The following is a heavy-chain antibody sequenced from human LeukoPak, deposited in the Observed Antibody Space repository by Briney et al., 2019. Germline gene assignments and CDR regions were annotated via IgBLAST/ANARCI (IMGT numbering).Heavy chain of an antibody. D-gene: IGHD3-22*01. V-gene: IGHV1-2*02. CDR3: ARSRLPYYYDSSGYYWDY. Sequence: ASVKVSCKASGYTFSDYYMHWVRQAPGQGLEWVGWINPISGGTDYAQKFQGRVTMTRDTSITTAYMELSRLRSDDTAVYYCARSRLPYYYDSSGYYWDYWGQGTLVTVSS. CDR2: INPISGGT. CDR1: GYTFSDYY. J-gene: IGHJ4*02.